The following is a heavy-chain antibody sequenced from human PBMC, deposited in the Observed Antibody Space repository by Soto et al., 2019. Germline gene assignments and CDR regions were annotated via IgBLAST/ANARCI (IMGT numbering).Heavy chain of an antibody. V-gene: IGHV3-64*01. D-gene: IGHD6-6*01. CDR2: ISSNGVGT. Sequence: PGGSQRLSCAASGFTLRGYAMDWVRQAPGKGLEYVSGISSNGVGTYYANSVQGRFTISRDNSKNTVYLQMGSLRPEDMAVYYCARRARPDFYYMDVWGKGTTVTVS. CDR3: ARRARPDFYYMDV. CDR1: GFTLRGYA. J-gene: IGHJ6*03.